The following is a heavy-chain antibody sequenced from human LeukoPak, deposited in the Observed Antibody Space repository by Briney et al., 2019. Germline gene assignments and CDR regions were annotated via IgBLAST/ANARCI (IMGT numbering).Heavy chain of an antibody. J-gene: IGHJ5*02. CDR1: GGSISTSSHY. V-gene: IGHV4-39*01. Sequence: PSETLSLTCSVSGGSISTSSHYWAWVRQPPGKGLEWIGSTFHSGSPHYNPSLKSRITISVDTSKNQLSLKLSSVTASDTAYHYCTRRSGSDFSYHWGPGTLVTVSS. CDR2: TFHSGSP. D-gene: IGHD3-3*01. CDR3: TRRSGSDFSYH.